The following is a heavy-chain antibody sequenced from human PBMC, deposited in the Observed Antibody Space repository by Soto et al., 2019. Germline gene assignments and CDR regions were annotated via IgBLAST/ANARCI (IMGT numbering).Heavy chain of an antibody. Sequence: GASVKVSCKASGGTFSSYAISWVRQAPGQGLEWMGGIIPIFGTANYAQKFQGRVTITADESTSTAYMELSSLRSEDTAVYYCARDLDCSGGSCYPYFDYWGQGTLVTVSS. V-gene: IGHV1-69*13. J-gene: IGHJ4*02. CDR1: GGTFSSYA. CDR2: IIPIFGTA. D-gene: IGHD2-15*01. CDR3: ARDLDCSGGSCYPYFDY.